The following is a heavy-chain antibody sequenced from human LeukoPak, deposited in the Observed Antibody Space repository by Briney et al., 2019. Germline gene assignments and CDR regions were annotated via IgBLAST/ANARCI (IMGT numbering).Heavy chain of an antibody. Sequence: GGSLRLSCAASGFTFSSYAMHWVRQAPGKGLEWVAVISYDGSNKYYADSVKGRFTISRDNSKNTLYLQMNSLRAEDTAVYYCARPYNRNDYYGMGVWGQGTTVTVSS. V-gene: IGHV3-30-3*01. CDR1: GFTFSSYA. CDR3: ARPYNRNDYYGMGV. J-gene: IGHJ6*02. CDR2: ISYDGSNK. D-gene: IGHD1-1*01.